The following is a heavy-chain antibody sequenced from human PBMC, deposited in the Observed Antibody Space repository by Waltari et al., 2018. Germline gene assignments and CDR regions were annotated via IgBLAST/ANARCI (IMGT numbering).Heavy chain of an antibody. CDR3: ARDLGYGVDPDAFDI. V-gene: IGHV4-59*01. J-gene: IGHJ3*02. CDR2: IYYSGST. CDR1: GGSISSYY. D-gene: IGHD3-10*01. Sequence: QVQLQESGPGLVKPSETLSLTCTVPGGSISSYYWSWIRQPPGKGLEWIGYIYYSGSTNYNPSLKSRVTISVDTSKNQFSLKLSSVTAADTAVYYCARDLGYGVDPDAFDIWGQGTMVTVSS.